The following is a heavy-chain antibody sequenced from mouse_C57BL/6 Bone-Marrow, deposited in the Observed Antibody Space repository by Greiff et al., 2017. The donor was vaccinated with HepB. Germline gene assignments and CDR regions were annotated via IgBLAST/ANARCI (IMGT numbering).Heavy chain of an antibody. CDR2: IDPSDSYT. CDR1: GYTFTSYW. Sequence: VQLQQPGAELVKPGASVKLSCKASGYTFTSYWMHWVKQRPGQGLEWIGEIDPSDSYTNYNQKFKGKSTLTVDKSSSTAYMQLSSLTSEDSAVYYCARFGSSHSWFAYWGQGTLVTVSA. V-gene: IGHV1-69*01. CDR3: ARFGSSHSWFAY. D-gene: IGHD1-1*01. J-gene: IGHJ3*01.